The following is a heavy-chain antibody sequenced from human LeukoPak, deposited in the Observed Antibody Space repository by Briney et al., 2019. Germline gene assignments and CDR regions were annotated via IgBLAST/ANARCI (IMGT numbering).Heavy chain of an antibody. D-gene: IGHD1-26*01. Sequence: PGGSLRLSCAASGFTFSSYAMHWVRQAPGKGLEWVAVISYDGSNKYYADSVKGRFTISRDNSKNTLYLQMNSLRAEDTAVYYCAREWELRLFDYWGQGTLVTVSS. CDR3: AREWELRLFDY. J-gene: IGHJ4*02. V-gene: IGHV3-30-3*01. CDR2: ISYDGSNK. CDR1: GFTFSSYA.